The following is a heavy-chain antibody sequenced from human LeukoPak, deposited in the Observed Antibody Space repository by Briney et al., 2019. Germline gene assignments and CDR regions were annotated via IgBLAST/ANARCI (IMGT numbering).Heavy chain of an antibody. Sequence: GGSLRLSCAASGFTFSSYAMSWVRQAPGKGLEWVSAISGSGGSTYYADSVKGRFTISRDSSKNTLYLQMNSLRAEDTAVYYCAKVGGYYDSSGYYYFDYWGQGTLVTVSS. V-gene: IGHV3-23*01. CDR2: ISGSGGST. J-gene: IGHJ4*02. CDR3: AKVGGYYDSSGYYYFDY. D-gene: IGHD3-22*01. CDR1: GFTFSSYA.